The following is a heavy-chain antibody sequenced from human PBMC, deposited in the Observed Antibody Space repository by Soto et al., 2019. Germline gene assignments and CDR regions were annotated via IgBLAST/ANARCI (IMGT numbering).Heavy chain of an antibody. V-gene: IGHV1-18*01. J-gene: IGHJ4*02. CDR2: ISAHNGNT. Sequence: QVHLVQSGAEVKKPGASVKVSCKGSGYAFTTYGITWVRQAPGQGLEWMGWISAHNGNTNYAQKLQGRVTVTRDTSTITAYMELSSLRSDETAVYYCARGRYGDYWGQGALVTVSS. D-gene: IGHD1-1*01. CDR1: GYAFTTYG. CDR3: ARGRYGDY.